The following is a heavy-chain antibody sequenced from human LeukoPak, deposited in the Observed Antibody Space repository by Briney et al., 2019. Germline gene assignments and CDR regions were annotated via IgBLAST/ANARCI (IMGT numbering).Heavy chain of an antibody. J-gene: IGHJ5*02. V-gene: IGHV1-2*02. D-gene: IGHD6-19*01. Sequence: GESLKISCKGSGYTFTGYYMHWVRQAPGQGLEWMGWINPNSGGTNYAQKFQGRVTMTRDTSISTAYMELSRLRSDDTAVYYCARDLSVAVRVARGWFDPWGQGTLVTVSS. CDR2: INPNSGGT. CDR1: GYTFTGYY. CDR3: ARDLSVAVRVARGWFDP.